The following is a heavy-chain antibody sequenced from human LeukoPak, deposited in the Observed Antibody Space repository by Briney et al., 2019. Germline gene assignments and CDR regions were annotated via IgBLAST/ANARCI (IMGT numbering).Heavy chain of an antibody. CDR2: IIPILGIT. CDR3: ARDRKYCSGGSCYSSSDY. J-gene: IGHJ4*02. Sequence: GASVTVSCTASGGTFSSYAISWVRQAPGQGLEWMGRIIPILGITNYAQKFQGRVTITADKSTSTAYMELSSLRSEDTAVYYCARDRKYCSGGSCYSSSDYWGQGTLVTVSS. D-gene: IGHD2-15*01. V-gene: IGHV1-69*04. CDR1: GGTFSSYA.